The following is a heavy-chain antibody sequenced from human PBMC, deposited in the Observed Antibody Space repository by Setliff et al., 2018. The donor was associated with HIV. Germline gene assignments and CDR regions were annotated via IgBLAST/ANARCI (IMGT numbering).Heavy chain of an antibody. J-gene: IGHJ6*03. D-gene: IGHD3-3*01. Sequence: SVEVSCKASRSTFNSHTINWVRQAPGQGLDWMGRIIPILGVANYAQRFQGKVTITADKSTSTAYMELTSLRFDDTAMYYCVRGVQSPPHYSYYYMDVWGEGTTVTVSS. CDR1: RSTFNSHT. CDR2: IIPILGVA. CDR3: VRGVQSPPHYSYYYMDV. V-gene: IGHV1-69*02.